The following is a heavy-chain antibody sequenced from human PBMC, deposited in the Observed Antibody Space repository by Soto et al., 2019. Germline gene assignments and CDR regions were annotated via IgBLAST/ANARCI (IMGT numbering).Heavy chain of an antibody. J-gene: IGHJ6*02. CDR3: ARLVAAGTDPYYYGMDV. CDR1: GGSISSSSYY. Sequence: SETLSLTCPVSGGSISSSSYYWGWIRQPPGKGLEWIGSIYYSGSTYYNPSLKSRVTISVDTSKNQFSLKLSSVTAADTAVYYCARLVAAGTDPYYYGMDVWGQGTTVTVSS. D-gene: IGHD6-13*01. CDR2: IYYSGST. V-gene: IGHV4-39*01.